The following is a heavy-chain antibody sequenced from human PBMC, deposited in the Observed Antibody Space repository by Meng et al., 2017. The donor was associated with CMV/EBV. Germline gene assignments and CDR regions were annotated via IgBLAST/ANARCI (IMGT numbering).Heavy chain of an antibody. J-gene: IGHJ6*02. Sequence: SVHVSCKASVYTFTGYYMHWVRQAPGQGLEWMGWINPNSGGTNYAQKFQGRVTMTRDTSISTAYMELSRLRSDDTAVYYCARDTPFVMPLYYYYYYGMDVWGQGTTVTVSS. V-gene: IGHV1-2*02. CDR3: ARDTPFVMPLYYYYYYGMDV. D-gene: IGHD3-16*01. CDR1: VYTFTGYY. CDR2: INPNSGGT.